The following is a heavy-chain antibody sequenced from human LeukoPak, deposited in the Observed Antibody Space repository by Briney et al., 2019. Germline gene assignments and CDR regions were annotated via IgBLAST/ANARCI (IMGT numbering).Heavy chain of an antibody. V-gene: IGHV4-59*01. CDR2: IYYSGST. CDR1: GGSISSYY. J-gene: IGHJ4*02. CDR3: ARALPYYCSGGSCPFDY. D-gene: IGHD2-15*01. Sequence: SETLSLTCTVCGGSISSYYWSWIRQPPGKGLEWIGYIYYSGSTNYNPSLKSRVTISVDTSKNQFSLKLSSVTAADTAVYYCARALPYYCSGGSCPFDYWGQGTLVTVSS.